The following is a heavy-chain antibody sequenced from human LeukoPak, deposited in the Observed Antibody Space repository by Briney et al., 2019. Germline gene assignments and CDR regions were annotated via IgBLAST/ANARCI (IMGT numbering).Heavy chain of an antibody. J-gene: IGHJ3*02. D-gene: IGHD2-15*01. Sequence: ASVKVSCKASGYTFTSYGISWVRQAPGQGLEWMGWISAYNGNTNYAQKLQGRVTMTTDTSTSTAYMELRSLRSEDTAVYYCARRNNIGYCSGGSCLSDAFDIWGQGTMVTVSS. CDR1: GYTFTSYG. CDR3: ARRNNIGYCSGGSCLSDAFDI. V-gene: IGHV1-18*01. CDR2: ISAYNGNT.